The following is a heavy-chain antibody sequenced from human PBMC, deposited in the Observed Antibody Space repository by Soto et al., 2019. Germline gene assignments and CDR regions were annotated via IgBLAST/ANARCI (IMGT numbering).Heavy chain of an antibody. D-gene: IGHD2-2*02. CDR3: AREGRGKKAGYNGLVSLGY. J-gene: IGHJ4*02. CDR1: GSRVSNYV. Sequence: QVQLVQSGAEVKTPGSSLKVSCTVSGSRVSNYVISWVRQAPGHGLEWLGRIIPIFNTTQYAQKFQGRVTITADKSTNTASLELSSLTSDDTAVYYCAREGRGKKAGYNGLVSLGYWGQGTLVTVSS. CDR2: IIPIFNTT. V-gene: IGHV1-69*06.